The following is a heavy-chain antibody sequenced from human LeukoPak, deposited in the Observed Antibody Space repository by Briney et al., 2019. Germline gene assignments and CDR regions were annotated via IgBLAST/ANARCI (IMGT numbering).Heavy chain of an antibody. D-gene: IGHD2-2*01. CDR2: ISGSGGST. Sequence: GGSLRLSCAASGFTFSNYAMSWVRQAPGKGLEWVSAISGSGGSTFYADSVKGRFTISRDNSKNTLYLQMNSLRAEDTAVYYCAKGDCGSTSCPFDPWGQGTLVTVSS. CDR3: AKGDCGSTSCPFDP. CDR1: GFTFSNYA. V-gene: IGHV3-23*01. J-gene: IGHJ5*02.